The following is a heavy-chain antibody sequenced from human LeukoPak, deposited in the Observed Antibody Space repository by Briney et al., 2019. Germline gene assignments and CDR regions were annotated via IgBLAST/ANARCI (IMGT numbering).Heavy chain of an antibody. Sequence: PGGSLRLSCAASGFTFSSYGMHWVRQAPGKGLEWVAFIRYDGSNKYYADSVKGRFTISRDNSKNTLYLQMNSLKASDTAMYYCARQEYYYDSSGYYGAFDIWGQGTMVTVSS. CDR1: GFTFSSYG. CDR2: IRYDGSNK. D-gene: IGHD3-22*01. CDR3: ARQEYYYDSSGYYGAFDI. J-gene: IGHJ3*02. V-gene: IGHV3-30*02.